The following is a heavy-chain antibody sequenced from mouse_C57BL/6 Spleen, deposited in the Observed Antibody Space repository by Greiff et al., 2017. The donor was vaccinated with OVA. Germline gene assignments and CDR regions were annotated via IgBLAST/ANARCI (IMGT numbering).Heavy chain of an antibody. Sequence: EVMLVESGEGLVKPGGSLKLSCAASGFTFSSYAMSWVRQTPEKRLEWVAYISSGGDYIYYADTVKGRFTISRDNARNTLYLQMSSLKSEDTAMYYCTREDTVVAPYYAMDYWGQGTSVTVSS. D-gene: IGHD1-1*01. CDR3: TREDTVVAPYYAMDY. J-gene: IGHJ4*01. V-gene: IGHV5-9-1*02. CDR2: ISSGGDYI. CDR1: GFTFSSYA.